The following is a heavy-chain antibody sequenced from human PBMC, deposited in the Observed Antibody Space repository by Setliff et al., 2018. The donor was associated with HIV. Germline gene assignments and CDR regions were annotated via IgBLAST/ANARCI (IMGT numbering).Heavy chain of an antibody. V-gene: IGHV3-48*01. CDR3: VRDRDWAFDY. D-gene: IGHD3-9*01. CDR1: GFTFSSYS. J-gene: IGHJ4*02. CDR2: ISSIINGAK. Sequence: GGSLRLSCAASGFTFSSYSMNWVRQAPGKGLQWVSYISSIINGAKHYADSMEGRFTISRDDAKNSLYLQMDSLRAEDTAVYYCVRDRDWAFDYWGQGVLVTVSS.